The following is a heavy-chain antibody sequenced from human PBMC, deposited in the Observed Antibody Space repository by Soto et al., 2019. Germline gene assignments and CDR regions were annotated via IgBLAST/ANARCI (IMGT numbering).Heavy chain of an antibody. Sequence: GASVKVSCKASGYTFTSYAVHWVRQAPGHGLEWMGWINAGNGNIKYSQKFQGRVTITRDTSASTAYMELSSLRSEDTAVYYCARGGESAASGLTHDWGQGTLVTVS. D-gene: IGHD6-13*01. J-gene: IGHJ4*02. V-gene: IGHV1-3*01. CDR1: GYTFTSYA. CDR2: INAGNGNI. CDR3: ARGGESAASGLTHD.